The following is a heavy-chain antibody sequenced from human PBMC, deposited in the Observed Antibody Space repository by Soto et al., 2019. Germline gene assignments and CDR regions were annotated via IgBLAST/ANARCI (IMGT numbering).Heavy chain of an antibody. Sequence: EVQLVESAGGLVQPGRSLRLSCAASGFTFDDYAMHWVRQAPGKGLVWVSGISWNSGSIGYADSVKGRFTISRDNAKNSLYLQMNSLSAEDTALYYCAKDTRSIAVAGTSAFDIWGQGTMVTVSS. J-gene: IGHJ3*02. CDR1: GFTFDDYA. CDR2: ISWNSGSI. D-gene: IGHD6-19*01. CDR3: AKDTRSIAVAGTSAFDI. V-gene: IGHV3-9*01.